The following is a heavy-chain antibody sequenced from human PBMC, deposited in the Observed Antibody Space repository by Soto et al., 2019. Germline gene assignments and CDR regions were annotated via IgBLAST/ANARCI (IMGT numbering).Heavy chain of an antibody. Sequence: GSGVKVSCKASGYTFTSHHITSVRQAIGQRLEWMGWMNPNSGNTGYAKKFQGRVTMTRNTSISTAYMELSSLRSEDTAVYYCARGTLGYWSRTSCHRRNWFDPWGQETLVTVSS. CDR2: MNPNSGNT. V-gene: IGHV1-8*01. J-gene: IGHJ5*02. CDR1: GYTFTSHH. CDR3: ARGTLGYWSRTSCHRRNWFDP. D-gene: IGHD2-2*02.